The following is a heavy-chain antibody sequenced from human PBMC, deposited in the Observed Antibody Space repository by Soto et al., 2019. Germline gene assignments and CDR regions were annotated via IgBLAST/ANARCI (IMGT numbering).Heavy chain of an antibody. CDR2: ISAPNGNT. CDR1: GYAFTTYG. D-gene: IGHD1-1*01. CDR3: ARGRYGDY. V-gene: IGHV1-18*01. Sequence: QVHLVQSGAEVKKPGASVKVSCKGSGYAFTTYGITWVRQAPGQGLEWMAWISAPNGNTDYAQKLQGRVTVTRDTSTSTAYMERRSMRSDDTAVYYCARGRYGDYWGQGALVTVSS. J-gene: IGHJ4*02.